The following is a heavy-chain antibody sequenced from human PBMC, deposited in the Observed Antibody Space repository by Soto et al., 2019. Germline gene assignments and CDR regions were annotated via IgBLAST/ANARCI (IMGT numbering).Heavy chain of an antibody. CDR2: IIPIFGTA. Sequence: GASVKVSCKASGGTFSSYAISWVRQAPRQGLEWMGGIIPIFGTAKYSQKFRGRVTFTTDTSASTAYMDLSSLRSEDTAVYYCAGAGYTYGSPYYGMDVWGQGTTVTVSS. V-gene: IGHV1-69*05. CDR3: AGAGYTYGSPYYGMDV. J-gene: IGHJ6*02. CDR1: GGTFSSYA. D-gene: IGHD5-18*01.